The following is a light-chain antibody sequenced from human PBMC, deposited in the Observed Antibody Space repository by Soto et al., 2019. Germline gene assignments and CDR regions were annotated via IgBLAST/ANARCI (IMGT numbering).Light chain of an antibody. CDR2: GAS. V-gene: IGKV1-39*01. CDR3: QQSYTTPWT. J-gene: IGKJ1*01. CDR1: QTIRNF. Sequence: DIQMTQSPSSLSASVGDRVTITCRASQTIRNFLHWYQEKPGKAPKLLIYGASNFQSGVPSRFSGSGAGTDFTLTISSLKPEDFATYYCQQSYTTPWTFGQGTKLEI.